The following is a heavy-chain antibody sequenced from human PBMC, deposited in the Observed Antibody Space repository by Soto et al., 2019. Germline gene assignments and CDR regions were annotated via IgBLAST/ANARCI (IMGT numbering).Heavy chain of an antibody. CDR2: IYHSGST. J-gene: IGHJ6*02. CDR3: AREGPVLRYFDWLSLYGMDV. Sequence: PSETLSLTCAVSGGSISSGGYSWSWIRQPPGKGLDWIGYIYHSGSTYYNPSLKSRVTISVDRSKNQFSLKLSSVTAADTAVYYCAREGPVLRYFDWLSLYGMDVWGQGTTVTVSS. D-gene: IGHD3-9*01. V-gene: IGHV4-30-2*01. CDR1: GGSISSGGYS.